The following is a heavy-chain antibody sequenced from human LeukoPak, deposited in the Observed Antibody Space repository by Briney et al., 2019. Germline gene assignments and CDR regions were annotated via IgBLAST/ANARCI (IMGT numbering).Heavy chain of an antibody. V-gene: IGHV4-59*01. J-gene: IGHJ4*02. CDR2: IHYTGRA. Sequence: SETLSLTCTVSGGSISGYYWIWIRQPPGKGLEWIAYIHYTGRANYSPSLKSRVTISVDTSKNQFSLKLSSVTAADTAVYYCARQREGYYFDYWGQGTLVTVSS. CDR1: GGSISGYY. D-gene: IGHD1-1*01. CDR3: ARQREGYYFDY.